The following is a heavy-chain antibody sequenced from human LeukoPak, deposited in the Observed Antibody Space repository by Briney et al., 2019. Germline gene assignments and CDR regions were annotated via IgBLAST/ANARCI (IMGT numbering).Heavy chain of an antibody. CDR1: GFTFSHYW. Sequence: PGGSLRLSCAASGFTFSHYWMTWVRQAPGKGLEWVAQINQDGSEEYYMDSVKARFTISRDNAKNSVFLQMNSLRDEDTAVYYCVRDGGVSGYDLLDYWGQGTLVTVSS. D-gene: IGHD5-12*01. V-gene: IGHV3-7*01. CDR2: INQDGSEE. CDR3: VRDGGVSGYDLLDY. J-gene: IGHJ4*02.